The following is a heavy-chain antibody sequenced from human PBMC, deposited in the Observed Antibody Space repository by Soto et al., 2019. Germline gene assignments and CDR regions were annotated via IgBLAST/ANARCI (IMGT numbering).Heavy chain of an antibody. D-gene: IGHD2-15*01. J-gene: IGHJ4*02. CDR3: ARGGARWPVYFDS. CDR1: GGSISGDYY. CDR2: IYYSGSS. Sequence: SQTLSLTCSVSGGSISGDYYWSWIRQSPEKGLEWIGYIYYSGSSYSNPALQSRLSMSLDTSKHQFSLKLRSVTAADTAVYYWARGGARWPVYFDSWGQGALVTVSS. V-gene: IGHV4-30-4*08.